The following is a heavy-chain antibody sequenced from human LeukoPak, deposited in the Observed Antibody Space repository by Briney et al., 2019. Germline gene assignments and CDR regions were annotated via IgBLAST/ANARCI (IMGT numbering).Heavy chain of an antibody. Sequence: GGSLRLSCAASGFTFSSYAMHWVRQAPGKGLEWVAVISYDGSNKYYADSVKGRFTISRDNSKNTLYLQMNSLRAEDTAVYYCAKDQIAAAGMSAFDIWGQGTMVTVSS. J-gene: IGHJ3*02. V-gene: IGHV3-30-3*01. CDR3: AKDQIAAAGMSAFDI. D-gene: IGHD6-13*01. CDR2: ISYDGSNK. CDR1: GFTFSSYA.